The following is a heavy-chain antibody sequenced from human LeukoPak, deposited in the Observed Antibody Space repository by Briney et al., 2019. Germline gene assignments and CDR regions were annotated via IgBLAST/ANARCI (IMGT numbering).Heavy chain of an antibody. D-gene: IGHD3-10*01. CDR3: ARNHPRGAFDY. V-gene: IGHV3-30-3*01. J-gene: IGHJ4*02. CDR1: GFTFRSYA. Sequence: AGGALRLSCAASGFTFRSYAMRWVRQAPGKGLEWVAVISYDGSNKYYADSVKGRFTISRDNSKIKLYLQMNSLRAEDTAVYYCARNHPRGAFDYWGQGTLVTVSS. CDR2: ISYDGSNK.